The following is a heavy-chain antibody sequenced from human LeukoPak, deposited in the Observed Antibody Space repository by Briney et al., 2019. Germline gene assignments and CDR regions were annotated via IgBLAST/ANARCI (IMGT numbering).Heavy chain of an antibody. CDR2: ISYDGSNK. J-gene: IGHJ6*02. V-gene: IGHV3-30*18. D-gene: IGHD2-8*01. Sequence: GGSLRLSCAASGFTFSSYGMHWARQAPGKGLEWVAVISYDGSNKYYADSVKGRFTISRDNSKNTLYLQMNSLRAEDTAVYYCAKGEIVLMVYAPMDVWGQGTTVTVSS. CDR3: AKGEIVLMVYAPMDV. CDR1: GFTFSSYG.